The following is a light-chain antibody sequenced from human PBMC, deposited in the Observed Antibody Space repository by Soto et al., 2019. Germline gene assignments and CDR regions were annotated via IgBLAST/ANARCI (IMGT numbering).Light chain of an antibody. CDR1: TSNIGSDF. Sequence: QSVLTQPPSASGTPGQKVTISCSGTTSNIGSDFLYWFQQFPGTAPILLIYRNNQRPSGVSDRFSGSKSGTSGSLAISGLQSEDEADYYRVSWDGSLSGWVFDGGTKLTVL. CDR3: VSWDGSLSGWV. CDR2: RNN. J-gene: IGLJ3*02. V-gene: IGLV1-47*01.